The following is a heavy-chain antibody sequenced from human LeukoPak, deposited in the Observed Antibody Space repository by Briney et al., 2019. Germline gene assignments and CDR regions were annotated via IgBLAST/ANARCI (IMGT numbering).Heavy chain of an antibody. CDR3: AKDEFVASDFTGAFDI. CDR1: GFTFDDYA. D-gene: IGHD2-8*02. CDR2: ISWNSGSI. V-gene: IGHV3-9*03. J-gene: IGHJ3*02. Sequence: GRSLRLSCAASGFTFDDYAMHWVGQAPGKGLEGVAGISWNSGSIVYADSVKGRFTISRENAKNSLYLQMNSLRAEDMALYYCAKDEFVASDFTGAFDIWGQGTMVTVSS.